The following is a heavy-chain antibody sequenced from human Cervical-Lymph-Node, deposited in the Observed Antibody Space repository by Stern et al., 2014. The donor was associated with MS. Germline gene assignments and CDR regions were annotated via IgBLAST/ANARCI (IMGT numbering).Heavy chain of an antibody. CDR3: ARDYGDYAFDY. Sequence: EVQLVQSGAEVKKPGESLKISCKGSGYSFTANWIAWVRQMPGKGLAWMGIVYPGESDTRSSRSFQGQVTISADKSISTAYLQWSSRKASDTAMYYCARDYGDYAFDYWGQGTLVTVSS. J-gene: IGHJ4*02. CDR2: VYPGESDT. CDR1: GYSFTANW. D-gene: IGHD4-17*01. V-gene: IGHV5-51*01.